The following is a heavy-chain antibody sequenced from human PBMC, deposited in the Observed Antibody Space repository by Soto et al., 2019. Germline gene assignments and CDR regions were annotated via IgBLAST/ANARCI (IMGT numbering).Heavy chain of an antibody. J-gene: IGHJ5*02. CDR3: ARAPPFGVKNWFDP. D-gene: IGHD3-3*01. CDR2: ISSSSSTI. V-gene: IGHV3-48*02. Sequence: PGGSLRLSCAASGFTFSSYSINWVRQAPGKGLEWVPYISSSSSTIYYADSVKGRFTISRDNAKNSLYLQMNSLRDEDTAVYYCARAPPFGVKNWFDPWGQGTLVTVSS. CDR1: GFTFSSYS.